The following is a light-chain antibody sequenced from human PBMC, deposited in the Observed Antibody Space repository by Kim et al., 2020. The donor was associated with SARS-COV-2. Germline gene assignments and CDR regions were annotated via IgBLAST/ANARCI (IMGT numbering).Light chain of an antibody. J-gene: IGKJ2*01. Sequence: ATLNGKSSQSVLYLSDNENYVAWYQQKPGQPPKLLITWASTRESGVPDRFSGGGSGTDFTLTITSLQAEDVAVYFCQQYLSSPYTFGQGTKLEI. CDR2: WAS. V-gene: IGKV4-1*01. CDR3: QQYLSSPYT. CDR1: QSVLYLSDNENY.